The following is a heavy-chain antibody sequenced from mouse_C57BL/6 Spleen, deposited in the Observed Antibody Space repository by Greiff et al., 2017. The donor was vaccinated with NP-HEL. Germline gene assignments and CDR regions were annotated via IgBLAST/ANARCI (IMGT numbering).Heavy chain of an antibody. CDR2: IWSGGNT. CDR1: GFSLTTYG. V-gene: IGHV2-2*01. Sequence: VMLVESGPGLVQPSQSLSITCTVSGFSLTTYGVHWVRQSPGKGLEWLGVIWSGGNTDYNAAFISRLSISKDNSKSQVFFKMNSLQADDTAIYYCARNWDYWGQGTTLTVSS. J-gene: IGHJ2*01. CDR3: ARNWDY.